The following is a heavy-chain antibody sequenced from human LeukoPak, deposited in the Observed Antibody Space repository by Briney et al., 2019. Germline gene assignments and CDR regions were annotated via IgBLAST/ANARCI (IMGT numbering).Heavy chain of an antibody. CDR1: GDSISSSY. CDR2: VHYTGKT. J-gene: IGHJ4*02. Sequence: SETLSLACTVSGDSISSSYWSWIRQPPGKRLEWVGYVHYTGKTNYNPSLNNRATISVDMSKNQFSLTLTSVTVADTAMYYCARGYYDRSGSSNPFDSWGQGTLVTVSA. D-gene: IGHD3-22*01. V-gene: IGHV4-59*01. CDR3: ARGYYDRSGSSNPFDS.